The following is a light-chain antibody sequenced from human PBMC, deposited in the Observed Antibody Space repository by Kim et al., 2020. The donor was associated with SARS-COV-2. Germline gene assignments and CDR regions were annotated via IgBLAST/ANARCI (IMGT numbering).Light chain of an antibody. Sequence: SSELTQDPAVSVALGQTVRITCQGDSLRSYYATWYQQKPRQAPLLVIFGRNNRPSGIPDRFSGSTSGNTASLTISGAQAKDEADFYCQSRDSGGNVVFGGGTKLTVL. J-gene: IGLJ2*01. CDR1: SLRSYY. CDR3: QSRDSGGNVV. V-gene: IGLV3-19*01. CDR2: GRN.